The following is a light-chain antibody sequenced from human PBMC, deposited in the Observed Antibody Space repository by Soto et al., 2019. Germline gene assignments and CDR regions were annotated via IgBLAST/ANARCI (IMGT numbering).Light chain of an antibody. CDR3: QQYGTSPWT. CDR1: QSVNSDY. CDR2: IAS. J-gene: IGKJ1*01. V-gene: IGKV3-20*01. Sequence: DNVLTQSPGTLSLFPGERATLSCRATQSVNSDYLAWYQQKPGQAPRLLIYIASRRATGIPDRFSGSGSGTDFTLTINRLEPEDFAVYYCQQYGTSPWTFGQGTKVEIK.